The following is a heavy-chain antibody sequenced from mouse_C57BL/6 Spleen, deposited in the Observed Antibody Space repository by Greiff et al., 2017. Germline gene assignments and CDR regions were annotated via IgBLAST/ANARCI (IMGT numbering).Heavy chain of an antibody. V-gene: IGHV1-7*01. D-gene: IGHD1-1*01. CDR1: GYTFTSYW. Sequence: QVQLKESGAELAKPGASVKLSCKASGYTFTSYWMHWVKQRPGQGLEWIGYIHPSSGDTKYNQKFKDTATLTADKSSSTAYMQLSSLTYADSAVYYCARGSSYAPDYWGQGTTLTVSS. CDR3: ARGSSYAPDY. J-gene: IGHJ2*01. CDR2: IHPSSGDT.